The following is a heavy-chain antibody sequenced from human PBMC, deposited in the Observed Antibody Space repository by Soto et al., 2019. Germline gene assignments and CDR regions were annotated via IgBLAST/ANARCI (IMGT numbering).Heavy chain of an antibody. V-gene: IGHV3-48*02. Sequence: SLRLSCAASGFSLNTYGMNWVRQAPGTGLQWISYISNSGSTIKYADSVKGRFTISRDTAKKSLSLQMNSLRNEDTAVYYCARAENYYYAMDVWGQGTTVTVSS. CDR2: ISNSGSTI. J-gene: IGHJ6*02. CDR1: GFSLNTYG. CDR3: ARAENYYYAMDV.